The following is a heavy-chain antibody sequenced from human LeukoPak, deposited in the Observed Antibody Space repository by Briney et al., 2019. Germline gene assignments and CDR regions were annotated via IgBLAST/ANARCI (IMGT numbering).Heavy chain of an antibody. CDR2: ISHVSNAL. CDR3: ARGGFCTKDCFFLPFGF. V-gene: IGHV3-48*01. J-gene: IGHJ4*02. D-gene: IGHD2-21*02. CDR1: GFNFSDYS. Sequence: GSLRLSCSASGFNFSDYSMAWVRQTQGKGLEWLAYISHVSNALYYADSVKGRFTISRDNAKTSVSLQMTDLRPEDTALYYCARGGFCTKDCFFLPFGFWGQGTPVTVSS.